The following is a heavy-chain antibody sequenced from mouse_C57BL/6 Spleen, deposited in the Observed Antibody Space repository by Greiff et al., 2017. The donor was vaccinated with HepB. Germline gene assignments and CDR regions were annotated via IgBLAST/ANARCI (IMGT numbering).Heavy chain of an antibody. V-gene: IGHV5-6*01. D-gene: IGHD1-1*01. Sequence: EVKVVESGGDLVKPGGSLKLSCAASGFTFSSYGMSWVRQTPDKRLEWVATISSGGSYTYYPDSVKGRFTISRDNAKNTLYLQMSSLKSEDTAMYYCARGDAVVAHWYFDVWGTGTTVTVSS. CDR3: ARGDAVVAHWYFDV. CDR2: ISSGGSYT. J-gene: IGHJ1*03. CDR1: GFTFSSYG.